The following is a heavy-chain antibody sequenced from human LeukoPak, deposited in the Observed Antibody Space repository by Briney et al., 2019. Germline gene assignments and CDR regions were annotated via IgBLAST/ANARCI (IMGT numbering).Heavy chain of an antibody. J-gene: IGHJ4*02. Sequence: PSETLSLTCAVYGGSFSGYYWSWIRQPPGKGLEWIGEINHSGSTNYNPSLKSRVTISVDTSKNQFSLKLSSVTAADTAVYYCARAALGSSGCDYWGQGTLVTVSS. CDR1: GGSFSGYY. V-gene: IGHV4-34*01. D-gene: IGHD6-19*01. CDR3: ARAALGSSGCDY. CDR2: INHSGST.